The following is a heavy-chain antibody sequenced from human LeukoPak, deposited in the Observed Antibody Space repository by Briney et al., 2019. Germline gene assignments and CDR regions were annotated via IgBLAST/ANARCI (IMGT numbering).Heavy chain of an antibody. J-gene: IGHJ6*03. Sequence: GGPLSFSCAAPELTLKTYPLGWFRKAPGRGLEWVSAISGSDAGTYYADSVKGRFTISRDNSKNTLYLQMNSLRAEDTAVYYCARCPGYYYYMDVWGKGTTVTISS. D-gene: IGHD2-8*01. CDR1: ELTLKTYP. CDR3: ARCPGYYYYMDV. V-gene: IGHV3-23*01. CDR2: ISGSDAGT.